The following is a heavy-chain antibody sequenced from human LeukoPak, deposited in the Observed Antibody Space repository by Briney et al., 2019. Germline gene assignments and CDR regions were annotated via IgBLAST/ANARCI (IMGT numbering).Heavy chain of an antibody. V-gene: IGHV4-61*02. Sequence: PSQTLSLTCTVSGGSISSGNYYWSWIRQPAGKGLEWIGRIYTSGSTNYNPSLKSRVTISVDTSKNQFSLKLSSVTAADTAVYYCARGGELGTHYYYYYMDVWGKGTTVTVSS. CDR3: ARGGELGTHYYYYYMDV. CDR1: GGSISSGNYY. CDR2: IYTSGST. J-gene: IGHJ6*03. D-gene: IGHD3-10*01.